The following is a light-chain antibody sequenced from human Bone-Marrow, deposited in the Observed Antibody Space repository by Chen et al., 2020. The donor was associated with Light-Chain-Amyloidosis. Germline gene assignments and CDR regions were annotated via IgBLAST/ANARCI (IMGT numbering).Light chain of an antibody. V-gene: IGKV3-20*01. Sequence: EIVLTQSPGTLSLSPGEGANLSCRASQTISSNDLTWYQQKFGQAPRLLIYGSSSRATGIQDRCTGSVSGTDFTLTINRLEPEDFAMYYCQQYGTSPLTFGGGTKVEIK. CDR3: QQYGTSPLT. J-gene: IGKJ4*01. CDR2: GSS. CDR1: QTISSND.